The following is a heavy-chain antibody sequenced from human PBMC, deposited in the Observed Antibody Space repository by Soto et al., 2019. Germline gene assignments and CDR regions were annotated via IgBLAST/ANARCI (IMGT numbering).Heavy chain of an antibody. J-gene: IGHJ4*02. D-gene: IGHD2-2*01. CDR2: IYSGGST. Sequence: EVQLVESGGGLVQPGGSLRLSCAASGFTVSSNYMSWVRQAPGKGLEWVSVIYSGGSTYYADSVKGRFTISRDNSKNTLYLQMNSLRAEDTAVYYCARDYTCSSTSCYSDYWGQGTLVTVSS. V-gene: IGHV3-66*01. CDR1: GFTVSSNY. CDR3: ARDYTCSSTSCYSDY.